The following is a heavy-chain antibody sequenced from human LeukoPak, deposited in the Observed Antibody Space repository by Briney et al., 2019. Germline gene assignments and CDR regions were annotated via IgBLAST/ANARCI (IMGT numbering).Heavy chain of an antibody. V-gene: IGHV1-18*01. Sequence: ASVKVSCKASGYTFTSYGISWVRQAPGQGLEWMGWISAYNGNTNYAQKLQGRVTMTTDTSTSTAYMELRSLRSDDTAVYYCARSNGRVVVHLDFDYWGQGTLVTVSS. J-gene: IGHJ4*02. CDR1: GYTFTSYG. CDR3: ARSNGRVVVHLDFDY. D-gene: IGHD3-22*01. CDR2: ISAYNGNT.